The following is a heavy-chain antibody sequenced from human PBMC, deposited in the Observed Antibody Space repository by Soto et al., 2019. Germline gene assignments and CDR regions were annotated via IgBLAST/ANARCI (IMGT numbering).Heavy chain of an antibody. V-gene: IGHV1-69*13. D-gene: IGHD2-15*01. Sequence: SVKVSCKASGGTFSSYAISWVRQAPGQGLEWMGGIIPIFGTANYAQKFQGRVTITADESTSTAYMELSSLRSEDTAVYYCASGRTRYCSGGSCYPDHWGQGTLVTVSS. J-gene: IGHJ5*02. CDR3: ASGRTRYCSGGSCYPDH. CDR1: GGTFSSYA. CDR2: IIPIFGTA.